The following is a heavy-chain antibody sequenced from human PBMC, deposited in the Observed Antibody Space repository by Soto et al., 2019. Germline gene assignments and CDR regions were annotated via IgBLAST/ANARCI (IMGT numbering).Heavy chain of an antibody. J-gene: IGHJ6*03. V-gene: IGHV3-15*01. CDR2: IKGGSSGGAV. D-gene: IGHD1-26*01. CDR3: QWEYYYYFMDV. CDR1: GFTFSSAW. Sequence: TGGSLRLSCAASGFTFSSAWMSWVRQAPGKGLEWVGRIKGGSSGGAVDYAAPVRGRFTISRDDSRNTVYLQMNSLKTEDTAVYYCQWEYYYYFMDVWGKGTTVTVSS.